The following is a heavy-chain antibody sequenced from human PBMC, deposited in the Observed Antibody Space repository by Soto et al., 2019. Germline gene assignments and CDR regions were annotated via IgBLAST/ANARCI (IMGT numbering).Heavy chain of an antibody. V-gene: IGHV3-73*02. Sequence: EVQLVESGGGLVQPGGSLKLSCAASGFTFSGSAIHWVSQASGKGLEWVGRIKNKPDNYATAYAASVKDRFTISRDDSKNTAYWQMNSLITEDTAVYYCTRLAFGSTWYGFDYWGQGTLVTVSS. D-gene: IGHD6-13*01. J-gene: IGHJ4*02. CDR1: GFTFSGSA. CDR3: TRLAFGSTWYGFDY. CDR2: IKNKPDNYAT.